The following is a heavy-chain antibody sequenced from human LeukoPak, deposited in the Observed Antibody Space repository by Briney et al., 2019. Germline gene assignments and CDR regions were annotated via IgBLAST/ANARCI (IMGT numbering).Heavy chain of an antibody. CDR3: ARALWFGETFPAY. V-gene: IGHV3-48*01. J-gene: IGHJ4*02. CDR2: ISSSSSTI. D-gene: IGHD3-10*01. CDR1: GLTISSYS. Sequence: GGSLRLSCAASGLTISSYSMTWVRQAPGKGLQWVSYISSSSSTIYYADSVKGRFTISRDNAKNSLYQQMDSLRAEDTAVYYCARALWFGETFPAYWGQGTLVTVSS.